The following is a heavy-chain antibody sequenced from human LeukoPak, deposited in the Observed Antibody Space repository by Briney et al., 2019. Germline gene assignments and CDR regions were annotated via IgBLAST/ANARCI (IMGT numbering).Heavy chain of an antibody. D-gene: IGHD3-22*01. CDR1: GFTSSNYW. Sequence: GGSLRLSCAASGFTSSNYWMSWVRQAPGKGLEWVSFISSSSSYIYYADSVKGRFTISRDNAKNSLYLQMNSLRAEDTAVYYCARDLRSSGYYAFDYWGQGTLVTVSS. V-gene: IGHV3-21*01. CDR3: ARDLRSSGYYAFDY. CDR2: ISSSSSYI. J-gene: IGHJ4*02.